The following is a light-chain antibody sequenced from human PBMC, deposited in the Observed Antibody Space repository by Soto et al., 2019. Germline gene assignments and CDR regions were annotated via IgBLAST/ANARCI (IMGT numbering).Light chain of an antibody. CDR3: QQYNSDTWT. J-gene: IGKJ1*01. CDR1: QSISSW. V-gene: IGKV1-5*03. CDR2: KAS. Sequence: DLQMTQSPSTLSASVGDRVTITCRASQSISSWLAWYQQKPGKTPKLLIYKASSLESGVPSRFSGSGSGTEFTLTISSLQPDDFATYYCQQYNSDTWTFGQGTKVEIK.